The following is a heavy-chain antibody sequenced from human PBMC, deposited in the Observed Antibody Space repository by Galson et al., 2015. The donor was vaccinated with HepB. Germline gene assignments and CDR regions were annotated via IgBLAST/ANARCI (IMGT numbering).Heavy chain of an antibody. V-gene: IGHV3-48*03. J-gene: IGHJ6*02. CDR3: ARDTPGIAAAGTISGYYYYGMDV. D-gene: IGHD6-13*01. CDR2: ISSNGSTI. Sequence: SLRLSCAASGFTFSSYEMNWVRQAPGKGLEWVSYISSNGSTIYYADSVKGRFTISRDNAKNSLYLQMNSLRAEDTAVYYCARDTPGIAAAGTISGYYYYGMDVWGQGTTVTVSS. CDR1: GFTFSSYE.